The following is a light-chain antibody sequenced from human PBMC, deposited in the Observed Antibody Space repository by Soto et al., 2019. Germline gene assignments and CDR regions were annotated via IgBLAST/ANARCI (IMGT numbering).Light chain of an antibody. CDR3: QQYGSSPWT. V-gene: IGKV3-20*01. CDR2: GAS. J-gene: IGKJ1*01. Sequence: IVFTQSPGTLSLSPGESATLSCRASHSFSSNFLAWYQQKPGQAPRLLIYGASSRATGIPDRFSGSGSGTDFTLTISRLEPEDFAVYYCQQYGSSPWTFGQGTKVDIK. CDR1: HSFSSNF.